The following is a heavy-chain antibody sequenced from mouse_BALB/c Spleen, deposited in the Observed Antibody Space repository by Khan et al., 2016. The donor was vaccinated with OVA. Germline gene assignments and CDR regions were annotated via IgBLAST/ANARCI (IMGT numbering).Heavy chain of an antibody. V-gene: IGHV5-12-1*01. CDR2: VSSGGDNT. CDR1: GFAFSSFD. J-gene: IGHJ1*01. Sequence: EVELVESGGGLVKPGGSLKLSCTASGFAFSSFDMSWVRQTPEKRLEWVAYVSSGGDNTYSPDTMKGRFTISRDTAKNTLYLQMSSLMSEDTAIYYCASRPGFFDVWGAGTTVTVSS. CDR3: ASRPGFFDV.